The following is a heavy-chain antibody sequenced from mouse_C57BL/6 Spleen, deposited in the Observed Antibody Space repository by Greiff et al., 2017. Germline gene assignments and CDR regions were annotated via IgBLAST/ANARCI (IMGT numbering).Heavy chain of an antibody. J-gene: IGHJ2*01. CDR1: GFTFSGYA. Sequence: EVKLLQSGPGLVKPGGSLKLSCAASGFTFSGYAMSWVRQTPEKRLEWVAYISSGCDCIYYADTVKGRFTISRDNARNTLYLQMSLLKSEYTVMYYGTSGGWLDYWGPGTPLTVS. CDR2: ISSGCDCI. V-gene: IGHV5-9-1*02. CDR3: TSGGWLDY. D-gene: IGHD2-3*01.